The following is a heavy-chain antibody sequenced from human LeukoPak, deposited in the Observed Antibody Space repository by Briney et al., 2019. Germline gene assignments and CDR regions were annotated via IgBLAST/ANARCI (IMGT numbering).Heavy chain of an antibody. CDR2: IYPGDSDT. J-gene: IGHJ4*02. CDR3: ASSYYYDSSGYLPPFDY. CDR1: GYSFTSYW. V-gene: IGHV5-51*01. D-gene: IGHD3-22*01. Sequence: GESLKISCKGSGYSFTSYWIGWMRQMPGKGLEWMGIIYPGDSDTRYSPSFQGQVTISADKSISTAYLQWSSLKASDTAMYYCASSYYYDSSGYLPPFDYWGQGTLVTVSS.